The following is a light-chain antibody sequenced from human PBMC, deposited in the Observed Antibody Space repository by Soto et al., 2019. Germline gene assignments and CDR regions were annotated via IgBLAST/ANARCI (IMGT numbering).Light chain of an antibody. CDR1: QDINNY. J-gene: IGKJ4*01. Sequence: DIQMTQSPSSLSASVGDRVTITCQASQDINNYLNWYQQKPGKAPKLLIYDKSNLEAGVPSRFGGSRSGTDFTSTISGSQPEDVAKHYCQQYDNRPLTFGGGTKVEIK. CDR2: DKS. V-gene: IGKV1-33*01. CDR3: QQYDNRPLT.